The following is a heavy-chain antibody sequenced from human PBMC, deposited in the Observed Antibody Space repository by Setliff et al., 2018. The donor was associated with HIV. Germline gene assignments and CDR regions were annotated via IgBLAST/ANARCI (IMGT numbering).Heavy chain of an antibody. V-gene: IGHV4-39*01. CDR3: ARHKTHPFDS. J-gene: IGHJ4*02. Sequence: PSETLSLTCTVSGGSISSSSYYWGWIRQPPGKGLEWIGSIYYSGNIYYNPSLKNEVTISVDTSKNHLSLKLISVTAADTAVYYCARHKTHPFDSWGQGALVTVSS. CDR1: GGSISSSSYY. CDR2: IYYSGNI.